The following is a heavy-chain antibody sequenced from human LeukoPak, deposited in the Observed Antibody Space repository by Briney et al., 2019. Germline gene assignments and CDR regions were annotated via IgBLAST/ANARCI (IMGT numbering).Heavy chain of an antibody. J-gene: IGHJ4*02. CDR3: AATVTGDEFDY. Sequence: SETLSLTCAVSGGSISSNNWWSWVRQSPGKGLEWIGEIYHSGSTNYNPSLKSRVTISLDTSKNQFSLKLSSVTAADTAVYYCAATVTGDEFDYWGQGTLVTVSS. CDR1: GGSISSNNW. V-gene: IGHV4-4*02. CDR2: IYHSGST. D-gene: IGHD4-17*01.